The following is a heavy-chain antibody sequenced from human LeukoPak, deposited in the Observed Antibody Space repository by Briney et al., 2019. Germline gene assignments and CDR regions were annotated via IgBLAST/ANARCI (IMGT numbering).Heavy chain of an antibody. J-gene: IGHJ4*02. Sequence: SETLSLTCTVSGGSLIPYYWSWIRQPPGRGLEWIGYIYYSGSTNYNPSLKSRVTISVDTSKNQFSLKLSSVTAADTAVYYCARAVVRRMILYYFDYWGQGTLVTVSS. CDR2: IYYSGST. D-gene: IGHD2-2*01. CDR3: ARAVVRRMILYYFDY. CDR1: GGSLIPYY. V-gene: IGHV4-59*01.